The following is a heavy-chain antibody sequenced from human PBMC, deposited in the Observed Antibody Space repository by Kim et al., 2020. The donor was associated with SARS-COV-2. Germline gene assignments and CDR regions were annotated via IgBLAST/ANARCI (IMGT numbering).Heavy chain of an antibody. CDR3: RRGHWGDTPS. Sequence: GGSLRLSCAASGFIVTNHYLTWVRQAPGKGLEWLSMIHIDGTTYYADYVRGRFTISRDTSENTLYLQMNNLRAEDTAIYFCRRGHWGDTPSWGQGTRVTISS. D-gene: IGHD7-27*01. V-gene: IGHV3-53*01. CDR2: IHIDGTT. J-gene: IGHJ5*02. CDR1: GFIVTNHY.